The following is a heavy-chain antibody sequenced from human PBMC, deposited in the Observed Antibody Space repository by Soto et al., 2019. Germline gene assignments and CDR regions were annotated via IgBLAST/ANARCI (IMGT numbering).Heavy chain of an antibody. CDR3: ARNFYYYDSSGSRGAFDI. Sequence: SETLSLTCAVYGGSFSDYYWSWIRQPPGKGLEWIGEINHSGNTNYNPSLKSRVTISVDTSKNQFSLKMSSVTAADTAVYYCARNFYYYDSSGSRGAFDIWGQGTMVTVSS. V-gene: IGHV4-34*01. D-gene: IGHD3-22*01. J-gene: IGHJ3*02. CDR2: INHSGNT. CDR1: GGSFSDYY.